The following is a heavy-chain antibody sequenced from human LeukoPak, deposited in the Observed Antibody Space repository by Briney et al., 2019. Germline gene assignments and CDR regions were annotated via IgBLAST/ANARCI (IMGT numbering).Heavy chain of an antibody. CDR3: ARGDSSTITLGY. CDR1: GFTFTSYG. V-gene: IGHV3-33*01. D-gene: IGHD2-2*01. Sequence: GRSLRLSCAASGFTFTSYGMHRVRQAPGKGLEWVAVIWYDGSNKYYADSVKGRFTISRDNSKNTLYLQMNSLRAEDTAVYYCARGDSSTITLGYWGQGTLVTVSS. J-gene: IGHJ4*02. CDR2: IWYDGSNK.